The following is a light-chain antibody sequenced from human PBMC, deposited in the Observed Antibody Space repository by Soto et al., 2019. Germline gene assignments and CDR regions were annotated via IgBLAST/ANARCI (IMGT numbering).Light chain of an antibody. CDR2: KAS. CDR3: QQYNSFIWT. CDR1: QSISSW. Sequence: DIQMTQSRSTLSASVGDRVTIICRASQSISSWLAWYQQKPGKAPKLLISKASNLDSGVPSRFSGSGSGTEFNLTISSLQPEDFATYYCQQYNSFIWTFGRGTKVDIK. V-gene: IGKV1-5*03. J-gene: IGKJ1*01.